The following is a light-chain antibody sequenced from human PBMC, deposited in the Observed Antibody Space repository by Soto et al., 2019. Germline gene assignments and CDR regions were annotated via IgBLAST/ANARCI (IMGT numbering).Light chain of an antibody. CDR2: QVS. CDR3: MQKIHWPLT. J-gene: IGKJ4*01. Sequence: DVVMTQSPLSLPVILGQSASISCRSSHSIVASDGNTYLNWLHQRPGQSPRRLIYQVSNRESGVPDRFSDSGSGTDFTLTISRVEAEDVGVYYCMQKIHWPLTFGGGNPVQIK. CDR1: HSIVASDGNTY. V-gene: IGKV2-30*01.